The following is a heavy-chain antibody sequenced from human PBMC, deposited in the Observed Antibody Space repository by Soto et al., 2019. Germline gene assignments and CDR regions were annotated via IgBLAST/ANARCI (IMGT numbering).Heavy chain of an antibody. Sequence: SVKISCKASGGTISSYAISWVRQAHGQGLEWIGGIIPIFGTANYAKKFQGRVTITADESTSAAYMELSSLRSEDTAVYYCARDLRNGYYDSSGYLDYWGKGTLVT. V-gene: IGHV1-69*13. CDR1: GGTISSYA. CDR3: ARDLRNGYYDSSGYLDY. CDR2: IIPIFGTA. D-gene: IGHD3-22*01. J-gene: IGHJ4*02.